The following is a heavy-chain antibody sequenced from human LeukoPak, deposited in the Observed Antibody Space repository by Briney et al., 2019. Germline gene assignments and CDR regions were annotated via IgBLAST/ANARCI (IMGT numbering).Heavy chain of an antibody. CDR2: INTNTGDP. V-gene: IGHV7-4-1*02. Sequence: ASVKVSCKATGYTFTSYAMNWVRQAPGQGLEWMGWINTNTGDPIYARDFSGRFSSSVDTSVNTAYLYISGLKAEDTAIYYCARAVRGSVGGFDIWGQGTMVTVSS. CDR1: GYTFTSYA. CDR3: ARAVRGSVGGFDI. D-gene: IGHD6-19*01. J-gene: IGHJ3*02.